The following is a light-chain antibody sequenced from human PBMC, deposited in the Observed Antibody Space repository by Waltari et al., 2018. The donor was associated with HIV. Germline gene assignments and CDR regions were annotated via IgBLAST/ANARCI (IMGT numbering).Light chain of an antibody. CDR1: DLGSKS. CDR2: ADS. CDR3: QVWDSSSDQGV. J-gene: IGLJ2*01. Sequence: SYVLTQPPSVSVAPGETATISCRGNDLGSKSVHWYQQSPGQAPLLVIYADSDRPSGIPERFSASKFGNTATLTISRVEAGDEADYYCQVWDSSSDQGVFGGGTKLTVL. V-gene: IGLV3-21*04.